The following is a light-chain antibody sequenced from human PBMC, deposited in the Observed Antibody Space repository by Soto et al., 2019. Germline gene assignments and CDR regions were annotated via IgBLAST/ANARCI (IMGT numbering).Light chain of an antibody. Sequence: QSALTQPASVSGSPGQSITISCTGTSSDVGSYRFVSWYQQHPGKAPTLMIYEGSERPSGVSDRFSGSKSGNTASLTISGLQAEDEVDYFCCSYAGGSNVFGAGTKVTVL. J-gene: IGLJ1*01. CDR2: EGS. V-gene: IGLV2-23*03. CDR1: SSDVGSYRF. CDR3: CSYAGGSNV.